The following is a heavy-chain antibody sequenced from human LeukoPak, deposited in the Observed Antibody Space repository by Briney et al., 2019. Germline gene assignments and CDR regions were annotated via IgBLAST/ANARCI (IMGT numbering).Heavy chain of an antibody. Sequence: GGSVRLSCAASGFTFSSYAMSWVRQAPGKGLERVSAISGSGGSTYYADSVKGRFTISRDNSKNTLYLQMNSLRAEDTAVYYCAKDSRITIFGVVRKGYDYWGQGTLVTVSS. D-gene: IGHD3-3*01. CDR2: ISGSGGST. J-gene: IGHJ4*02. V-gene: IGHV3-23*01. CDR1: GFTFSSYA. CDR3: AKDSRITIFGVVRKGYDY.